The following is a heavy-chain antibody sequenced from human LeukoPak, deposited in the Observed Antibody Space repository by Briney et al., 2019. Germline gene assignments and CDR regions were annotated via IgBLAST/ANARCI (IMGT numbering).Heavy chain of an antibody. V-gene: IGHV1-69*04. Sequence: GASVKVSCKASGGTFSSYAISWVRQAPGQGLEWMGRIIPILGIANYAQKFQGRVTITADKSTSTAYMELSSPRSEDTAVYYCARVYYYDSSGYSNGPFDYWGQGTLVTVSS. D-gene: IGHD3-22*01. J-gene: IGHJ4*02. CDR3: ARVYYYDSSGYSNGPFDY. CDR2: IIPILGIA. CDR1: GGTFSSYA.